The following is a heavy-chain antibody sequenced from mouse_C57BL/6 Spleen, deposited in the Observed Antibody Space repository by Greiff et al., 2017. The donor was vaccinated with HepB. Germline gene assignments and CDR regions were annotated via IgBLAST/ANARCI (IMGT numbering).Heavy chain of an antibody. J-gene: IGHJ1*03. CDR2: IDPSDSET. V-gene: IGHV1-52*01. CDR1: GYTFTSYW. Sequence: VQLQQPGAELVRPGSSVKLSCKASGYTFTSYWMHWVKQRPIQGLEWIGNIDPSDSETHYNQKFKDKATLTVDKSSSTAYMQLSSLTSEDSAVYYCARGGVTTVVATRYFDGWGTGTTVTVSS. D-gene: IGHD1-1*01. CDR3: ARGGVTTVVATRYFDG.